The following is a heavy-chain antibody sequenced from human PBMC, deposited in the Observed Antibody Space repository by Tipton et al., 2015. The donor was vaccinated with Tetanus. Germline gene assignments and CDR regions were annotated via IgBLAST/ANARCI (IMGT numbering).Heavy chain of an antibody. Sequence: SLRLSCAASGFAFNDAWMTRVRQDPGKGLQWVGRIKSRADGGTTDYAAPVKGRFIISRDNSNNNGYLQMSSLRADDTAVYYCARDGPTWGESSPCDYWGQGALVTVSS. CDR2: IKSRADGGTT. J-gene: IGHJ4*02. D-gene: IGHD3-16*01. CDR3: ARDGPTWGESSPCDY. V-gene: IGHV3-15*01. CDR1: GFAFNDAW.